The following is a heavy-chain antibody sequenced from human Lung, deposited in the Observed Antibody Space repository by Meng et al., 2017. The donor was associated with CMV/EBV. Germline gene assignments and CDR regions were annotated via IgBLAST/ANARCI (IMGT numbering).Heavy chain of an antibody. J-gene: IGHJ3*01. V-gene: IGHV3-9*01. Sequence: GGSXRLXCAASGFSFDDYAMHWVRQAPGKGLEWVSRINWNSAYIGYADSVKGRFTISRENAKNSLYLQMNSLRPDDTALYYCVKDTSYSSSSSGAFDVWGQGTMVTVSS. CDR3: VKDTSYSSSSSGAFDV. CDR2: INWNSAYI. D-gene: IGHD6-6*01. CDR1: GFSFDDYA.